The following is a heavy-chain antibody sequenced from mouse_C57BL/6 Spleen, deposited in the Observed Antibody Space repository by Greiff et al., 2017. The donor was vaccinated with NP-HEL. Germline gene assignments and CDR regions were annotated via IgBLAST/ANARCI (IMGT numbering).Heavy chain of an antibody. V-gene: IGHV1-80*01. D-gene: IGHD2-4*01. CDR3: ARSFYYDYDDY. CDR1: GYAFSSYW. Sequence: QVQLQQSGAELVKPGASVKISCKASGYAFSSYWMNWVKQRPGKGLEWIGQIYPGDGDTNYNEKFKSKATLTVDTSSSTAYMQLSSLTSEDSAVYYCARSFYYDYDDYWGQGTTLTVSS. J-gene: IGHJ2*01. CDR2: IYPGDGDT.